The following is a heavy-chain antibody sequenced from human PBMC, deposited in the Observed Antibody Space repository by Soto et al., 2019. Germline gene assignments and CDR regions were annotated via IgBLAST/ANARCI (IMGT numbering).Heavy chain of an antibody. CDR3: AKDQFYWNSLGYFDY. J-gene: IGHJ4*02. Sequence: GSLRLSCAASGFTFSSYAMSWVRQAPGKGLEWVSAISGSGGSTYYADSVKGRFTISRDNSKNTLYLQMNSLRAEDTAVYYCAKDQFYWNSLGYFDYWGQGTLVTVSS. V-gene: IGHV3-23*01. CDR1: GFTFSSYA. CDR2: ISGSGGST. D-gene: IGHD1-7*01.